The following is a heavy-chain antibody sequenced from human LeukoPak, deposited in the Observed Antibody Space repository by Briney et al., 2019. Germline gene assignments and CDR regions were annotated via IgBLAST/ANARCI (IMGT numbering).Heavy chain of an antibody. CDR2: ISYDGSNK. V-gene: IGHV3-30-3*01. CDR3: ARGGLTIAEATTSWYLDY. D-gene: IGHD1-26*01. CDR1: GLTFSSYA. J-gene: IGHJ4*02. Sequence: PGRSLRLSCAASGLTFSSYAMHWVRQAPGKGLEWVAVISYDGSNKYYADSVKGRFTISRDNSKNTLFLQMNSLRAEDTAVYYCARGGLTIAEATTSWYLDYWGQGTLVTVSS.